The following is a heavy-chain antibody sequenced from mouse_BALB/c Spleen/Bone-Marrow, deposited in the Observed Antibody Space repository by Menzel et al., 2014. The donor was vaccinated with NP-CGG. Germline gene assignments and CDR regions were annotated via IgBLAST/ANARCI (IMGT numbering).Heavy chain of an antibody. D-gene: IGHD2-13*01. CDR2: IRNKANGYTT. CDR3: ARVYFDDYEAWFAY. J-gene: IGHJ3*01. CDR1: GFTFTDYY. V-gene: IGHV7-3*02. Sequence: EVQLVESGGGLVQPGGSLRLSCATSGFTFTDYYMSWVRQPPGKALEWLGFIRNKANGYTTEYSASVKGRFTISRDNSQSILFLQMNTLRTEDSAIYYCARVYFDDYEAWFAYWGRGTLVTVSA.